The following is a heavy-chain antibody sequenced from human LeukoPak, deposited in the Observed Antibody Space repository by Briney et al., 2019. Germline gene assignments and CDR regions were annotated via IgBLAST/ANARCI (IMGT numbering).Heavy chain of an antibody. CDR1: GFTFSDYY. D-gene: IGHD1-26*01. V-gene: IGHV3-11*01. CDR2: ISSSGSTI. CDR3: ARLAWELLPDY. Sequence: GGSLRLSCAASGFTFSDYYMSWIRQAPGKGLEWVSYISSSGSTIYYADSVKGRFTISRDNAENSLYLQMNSLRAEDTAVYYCARLAWELLPDYWGQGTLVTVSS. J-gene: IGHJ4*02.